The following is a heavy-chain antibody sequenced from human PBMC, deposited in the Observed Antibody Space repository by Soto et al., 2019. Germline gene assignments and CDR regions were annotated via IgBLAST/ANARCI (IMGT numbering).Heavy chain of an antibody. CDR1: GGSISSSSYY. CDR2: IYYSGST. CDR3: ARHLPGTKGRDYYYYMDV. Sequence: QLQLQESGPGLVKPSETLSLTCTVSGGSISSSSYYWGWIRQPPGKGLEWIGSIYYSGSTYYNPSLKSRVTISVDTSKNQFSLKLSSVTAADTAVYYCARHLPGTKGRDYYYYMDVWGKGTTVTVSS. D-gene: IGHD1-1*01. V-gene: IGHV4-39*01. J-gene: IGHJ6*03.